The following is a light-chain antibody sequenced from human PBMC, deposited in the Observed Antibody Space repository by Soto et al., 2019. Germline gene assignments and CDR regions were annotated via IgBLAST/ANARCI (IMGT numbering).Light chain of an antibody. V-gene: IGKV3-11*01. CDR1: QSVSNY. CDR2: GAS. CDR3: QHRGEWSRT. J-gene: IGKJ2*01. Sequence: EIVLTQSPATLSLSPGERATLSCRASQSVSNYLAWYQQKPGQPPRLLIYGASNRATGIPARFTGSGSGTYFTLTISSLEAEDFAVYYCQHRGEWSRTFGQGTKLEIK.